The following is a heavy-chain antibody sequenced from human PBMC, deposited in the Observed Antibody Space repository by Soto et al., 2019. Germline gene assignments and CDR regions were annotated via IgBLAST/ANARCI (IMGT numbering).Heavy chain of an antibody. Sequence: GGSLRLSCAASGFPFSNYGMHWVRQAPGKGLEWVSVISVSGGSTYYADSVKGRFTISRDNSKNTLYLQMNSLRAEDTAVYYCADGGGFDYWGQGTLVTVS. V-gene: IGHV3-23*01. CDR1: GFPFSNYG. CDR3: ADGGGFDY. D-gene: IGHD3-16*01. CDR2: ISVSGGST. J-gene: IGHJ4*02.